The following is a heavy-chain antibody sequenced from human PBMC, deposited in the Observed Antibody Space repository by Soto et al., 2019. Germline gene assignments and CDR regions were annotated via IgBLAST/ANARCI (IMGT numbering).Heavy chain of an antibody. Sequence: GGSLRLSCEASGFTLSNHAMQWVRQAPGEGLEWVAAISKDGSNKYHADSVKGRLTISRDNSKNTLYLQMNSLSPEDTAIYYCARGAAAGSFDYWGQGALVTVSS. CDR1: GFTLSNHA. CDR3: ARGAAAGSFDY. D-gene: IGHD6-13*01. V-gene: IGHV3-30*04. J-gene: IGHJ4*02. CDR2: ISKDGSNK.